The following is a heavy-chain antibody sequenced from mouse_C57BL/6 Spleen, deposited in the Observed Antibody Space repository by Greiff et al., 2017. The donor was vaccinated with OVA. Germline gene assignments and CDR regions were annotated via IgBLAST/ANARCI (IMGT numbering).Heavy chain of an antibody. J-gene: IGHJ2*01. D-gene: IGHD2-4*01. CDR3: TRSMITTRYFDY. CDR1: GYTFTDYE. Sequence: QVQLKQSGAELVRPGASVTLSCKASGYTFTDYEMHWVKQTPVHGLEWIGAIDPETGGTAYNQKFKGKAILTADKSSSTAYMELRSLTSEDSAVYYCTRSMITTRYFDYWGQGTTLTVSS. V-gene: IGHV1-15*01. CDR2: IDPETGGT.